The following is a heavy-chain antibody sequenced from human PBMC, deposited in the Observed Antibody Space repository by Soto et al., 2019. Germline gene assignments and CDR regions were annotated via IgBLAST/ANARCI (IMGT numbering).Heavy chain of an antibody. CDR2: ISSSSSYI. J-gene: IGHJ4*02. D-gene: IGHD1-26*01. V-gene: IGHV3-21*01. CDR1: GFTFSSYS. CDR3: ARPGIVGDYFDY. Sequence: GGSLRLSCAASGFTFSSYSMNWVRQAPGKGLEWVSSISSSSSYIYYADSVKGRFTISRDNAKNSLYLQMNSLRAEDTAVYYCARPGIVGDYFDYWGQGTLVTVSS.